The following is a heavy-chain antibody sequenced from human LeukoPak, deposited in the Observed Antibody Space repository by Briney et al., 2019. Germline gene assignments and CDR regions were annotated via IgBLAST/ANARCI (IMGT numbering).Heavy chain of an antibody. CDR3: VKDQGDYSSGWSIFDY. J-gene: IGHJ4*02. CDR1: GFTVSTYA. Sequence: GGFLRLSCAASGFTVSTYAVSWVRQAPGKGLEWVSAITGSGGSTYYADSVKGRFTISRDNSKNTLYLQMNSLRAEDTAVYYCVKDQGDYSSGWSIFDYWGQGSLVTVSS. V-gene: IGHV3-23*01. CDR2: ITGSGGST. D-gene: IGHD6-19*01.